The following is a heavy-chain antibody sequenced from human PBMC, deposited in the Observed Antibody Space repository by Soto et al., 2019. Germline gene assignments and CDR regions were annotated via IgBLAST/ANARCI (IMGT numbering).Heavy chain of an antibody. V-gene: IGHV4-30-4*01. Sequence: HVPLHQSGPRLVKPSQTLSLECSVIGGSVNTCDNYWSWVRQSPGRGLEWIGYIYHTGNTFYNPALENRVTMSVDASKNQFSLTLTSVTAADTAVYFCAREPLDGMDVWGQGTNVTVSS. J-gene: IGHJ6*02. CDR3: AREPLDGMDV. CDR2: IYHTGNT. CDR1: GGSVNTCDNY.